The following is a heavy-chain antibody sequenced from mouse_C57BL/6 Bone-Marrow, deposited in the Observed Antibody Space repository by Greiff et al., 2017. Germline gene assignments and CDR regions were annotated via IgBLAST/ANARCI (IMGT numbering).Heavy chain of an antibody. Sequence: EVQWVESGGGLVKPGGSLKLSCAASGFTFSSYAMSWVRQTPEKRLEWVATISDGGSYTYYPDNVKGRFTISRDNAKNNLYLQMSHLKSEDTAMYYCARGDSSGYVGAMDYWGQGTSVTVSS. CDR2: ISDGGSYT. CDR3: ARGDSSGYVGAMDY. CDR1: GFTFSSYA. D-gene: IGHD3-2*02. J-gene: IGHJ4*01. V-gene: IGHV5-4*01.